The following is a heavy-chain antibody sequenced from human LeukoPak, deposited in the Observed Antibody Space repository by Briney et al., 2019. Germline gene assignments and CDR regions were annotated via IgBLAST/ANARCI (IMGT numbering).Heavy chain of an antibody. V-gene: IGHV1-69*04. CDR1: GGTFSSYA. CDR2: IIPILGIA. D-gene: IGHD2-15*01. CDR3: ARDHRWSRHFDY. Sequence: GASVKVSCKASGGTFSSYAISCVRQAPGQGLEWMGRIIPILGIANYAQKFQGRVTITADKSTSTAYMELSSLRSEDTAVYYCARDHRWSRHFDYWGQGTLVTVSS. J-gene: IGHJ4*02.